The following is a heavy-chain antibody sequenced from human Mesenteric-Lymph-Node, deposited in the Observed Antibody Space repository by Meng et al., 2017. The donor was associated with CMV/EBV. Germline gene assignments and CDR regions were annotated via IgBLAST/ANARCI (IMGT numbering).Heavy chain of an antibody. CDR2: INHAGST. D-gene: IGHD3-3*01. J-gene: IGHJ4*02. CDR1: GGSFSGLY. Sequence: GSLRLSCAVYGGSFSGLYWSWIRQPPGKGPEWLGEINHAGSTNYNPSLDSRVTISVDTSKNQFSLKLNSVTAADTAVYYCARVLYYDFWSGYYTARAFDYWGQGTLVTVSS. V-gene: IGHV4-34*01. CDR3: ARVLYYDFWSGYYTARAFDY.